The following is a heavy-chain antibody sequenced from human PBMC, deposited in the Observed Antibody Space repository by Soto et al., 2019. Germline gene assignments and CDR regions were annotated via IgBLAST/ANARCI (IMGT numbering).Heavy chain of an antibody. CDR1: GGTLGSYA. J-gene: IGHJ6*02. V-gene: IGHV1-69*01. Sequence: QVQLVQSGAEVKKPGSSVKVSCKASGGTLGSYAISWVRQAPGQGLEWMGGIIPIPGTANYAQKFQGRVTIAADESTSTAFMELSSQRSEDTAVYYCARSQGSSTSLEIYYYYYYGMDVWGQGTTVTVSS. D-gene: IGHD2-2*01. CDR2: IIPIPGTA. CDR3: ARSQGSSTSLEIYYYYYYGMDV.